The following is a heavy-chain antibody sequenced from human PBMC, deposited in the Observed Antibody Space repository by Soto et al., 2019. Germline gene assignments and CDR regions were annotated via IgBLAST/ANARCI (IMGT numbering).Heavy chain of an antibody. J-gene: IGHJ6*02. Sequence: SSVKVSCKASGGTFSSYAISWVRQAPGQGLEWMGGIIPIFGTANYAQKFQGRVTITADESTSTAYMELSSLRSEDTAVYYCAIRGVAIQRLHGWGQGTTVTVSS. CDR1: GGTFSSYA. CDR3: AIRGVAIQRLHG. CDR2: IIPIFGTA. V-gene: IGHV1-69*13. D-gene: IGHD1-1*01.